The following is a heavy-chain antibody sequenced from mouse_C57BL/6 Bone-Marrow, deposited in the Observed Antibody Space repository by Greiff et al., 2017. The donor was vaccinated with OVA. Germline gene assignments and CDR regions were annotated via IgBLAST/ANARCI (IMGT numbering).Heavy chain of an antibody. Sequence: DVMLVESGGGLVKPGGSLKLSCAASGFTFSSYAMSWVRQTPEKRLEWVATISDGGSYTYYPDNVKGRFTISRDNAKNNLYLQMSHLKSEDTAMYYCARVPHYGSSPFDYWGQGTTLTVSS. CDR2: ISDGGSYT. CDR3: ARVPHYGSSPFDY. CDR1: GFTFSSYA. D-gene: IGHD1-1*01. J-gene: IGHJ2*01. V-gene: IGHV5-4*03.